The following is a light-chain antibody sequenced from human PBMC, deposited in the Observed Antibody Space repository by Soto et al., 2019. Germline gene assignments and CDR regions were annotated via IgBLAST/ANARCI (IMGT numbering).Light chain of an antibody. CDR3: TSYTSSTTLDV. J-gene: IGLJ1*01. CDR1: RDVGGYNY. V-gene: IGLV2-14*01. CDR2: EVS. Sequence: RDVGGYNYVSWYQQHPGKAPKLMIYEVSNRPSGVSNRFSGSKSGHTASLTISGLQSEDEADYFCTSYTSSTTLDVFGTGTKVTVL.